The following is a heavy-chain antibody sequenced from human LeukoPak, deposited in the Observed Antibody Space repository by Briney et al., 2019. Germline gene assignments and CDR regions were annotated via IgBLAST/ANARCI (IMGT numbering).Heavy chain of an antibody. D-gene: IGHD2-15*01. J-gene: IGHJ4*02. CDR2: ISAYNGNT. V-gene: IGHV1-18*01. CDR3: ARDASPSSWGSRSPVNY. CDR1: GYTFTSYA. Sequence: ASVKVSCKASGYTFTSYAMNWVRQAPGQGLEWMGWISAYNGNTNYAQKLQGRVTMTTDTSTSTAYMELRSLRSDDTAVYYCARDASPSSWGSRSPVNYWGQGTLVTVSS.